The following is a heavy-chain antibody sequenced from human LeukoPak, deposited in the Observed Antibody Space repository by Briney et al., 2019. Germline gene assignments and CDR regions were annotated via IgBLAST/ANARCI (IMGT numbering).Heavy chain of an antibody. D-gene: IGHD6-13*01. V-gene: IGHV3-21*01. CDR3: AGGYCSSWYRFDP. CDR2: INSSSRNI. CDR1: GFTFSSYS. Sequence: GGSLRLSCAASGFTFSSYSMNWVRQAPGKGLKWVSSINSSSRNIYYADTVKGRFTISRDNAKNSLYLQMNSLRAEDTAVYYCAGGYCSSWYRFDPWGQATLVTVSS. J-gene: IGHJ5*02.